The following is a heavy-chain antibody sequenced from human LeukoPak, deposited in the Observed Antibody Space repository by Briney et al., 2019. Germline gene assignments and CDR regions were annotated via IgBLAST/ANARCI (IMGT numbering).Heavy chain of an antibody. J-gene: IGHJ4*02. CDR1: GYTFSTYA. V-gene: IGHV1-3*01. CDR2: INAGNGNT. D-gene: IGHD5-24*01. Sequence: ASVKVSCKASGYTFSTYAIHWVRQAPGQRLEWMGWINAGNGNTRYSQKFQGRVTITRDTSASTAYMELSSLTSEDTAVYYCARPNDGDYWGQGTLVTVSS. CDR3: ARPNDGDY.